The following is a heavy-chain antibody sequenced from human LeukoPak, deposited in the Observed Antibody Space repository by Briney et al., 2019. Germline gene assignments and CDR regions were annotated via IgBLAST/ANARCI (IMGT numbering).Heavy chain of an antibody. D-gene: IGHD2-15*01. CDR1: GYTFTKFY. J-gene: IGHJ4*02. CDR3: ARGWKPWPIDY. Sequence: ASLKVSFKASGYTFTKFYMHCGRRAPGQGLEWMGMINPSGGSTSYAQKFQGRVTMTRDTSTSTVYMELSSLRSEDTAVYYCARGWKPWPIDYWGQGTLVTVSS. V-gene: IGHV1-46*01. CDR2: INPSGGST.